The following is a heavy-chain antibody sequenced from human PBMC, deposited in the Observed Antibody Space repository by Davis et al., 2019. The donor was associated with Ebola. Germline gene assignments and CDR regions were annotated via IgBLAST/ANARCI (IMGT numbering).Heavy chain of an antibody. J-gene: IGHJ4*02. D-gene: IGHD2-2*02. CDR3: AKETRGLVGYCSSTSCYSRWDY. V-gene: IGHV3-23*01. Sequence: GESLKISCAASGFTFSSYAMSWVRQAPGKGLEWVSAISGSGGSTYYADSVKGRFTISRDNSKNTLYLQMNSLRAEDTAVYYCAKETRGLVGYCSSTSCYSRWDYWGQGTLVTVSS. CDR2: ISGSGGST. CDR1: GFTFSSYA.